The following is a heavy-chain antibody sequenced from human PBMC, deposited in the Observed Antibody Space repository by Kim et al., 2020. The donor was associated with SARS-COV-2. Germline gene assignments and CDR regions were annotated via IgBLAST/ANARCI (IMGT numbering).Heavy chain of an antibody. J-gene: IGHJ6*02. Sequence: ASVKVSCKASGYTFTGYYMHWVRQAPGQGLEWMGRINPNSGGTNYAQKFQGRVTMTRDTSISTAYMELSRLRSDDTAVYYCARDGYDEDYGMDVWGQGTTVTVSS. CDR1: GYTFTGYY. D-gene: IGHD5-12*01. CDR3: ARDGYDEDYGMDV. V-gene: IGHV1-2*06. CDR2: INPNSGGT.